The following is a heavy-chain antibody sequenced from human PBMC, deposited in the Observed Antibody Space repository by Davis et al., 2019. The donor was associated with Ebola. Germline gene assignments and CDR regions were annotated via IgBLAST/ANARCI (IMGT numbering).Heavy chain of an antibody. V-gene: IGHV4-4*02. CDR2: IYHSGST. Sequence: GTLSLTCAVSGGSISSNNWWSWVRQPPGKGLEWIGEIYHSGSTNYNPSLKSRVTLSVDRSKNQFSLKLSSVTAADTAVYYCASGWGYCTSATCPSEYYGMDVWGQGTTVTVSS. D-gene: IGHD2-8*02. J-gene: IGHJ6*02. CDR1: GGSISSNNW. CDR3: ASGWGYCTSATCPSEYYGMDV.